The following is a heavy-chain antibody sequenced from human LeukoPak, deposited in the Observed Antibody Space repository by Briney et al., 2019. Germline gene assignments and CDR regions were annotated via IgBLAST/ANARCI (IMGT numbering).Heavy chain of an antibody. D-gene: IGHD3-9*01. CDR1: GYSFTSYW. CDR3: ARSDYDILTGYVAPEYYFDY. V-gene: IGHV5-51*01. J-gene: IGHJ4*02. Sequence: GESLKISCKGSGYSFTSYWIGWVRQLPGKGLEWMGIIYPGDSDTRYSPSFQGQVTISADKSISTAYLQWSSLKASDTAMYYCARSDYDILTGYVAPEYYFDYWGQGTLVTVSS. CDR2: IYPGDSDT.